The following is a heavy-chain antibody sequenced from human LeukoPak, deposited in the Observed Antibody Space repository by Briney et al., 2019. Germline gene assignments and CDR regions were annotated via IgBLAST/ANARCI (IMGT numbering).Heavy chain of an antibody. J-gene: IGHJ4*02. CDR3: ARDTPLIEYNSGWSRNNLDY. D-gene: IGHD6-19*01. CDR1: GFTFNNFA. Sequence: GGSLRLSCAASGFTFNNFAMSWVRQAPGKGLEWVSTLTGGGRDTYYADSVKGRFTISRDNSIDTVFLQMNSLRAGDTAVYYCARDTPLIEYNSGWSRNNLDYWGQGALVAVSS. CDR2: LTGGGRDT. V-gene: IGHV3-23*01.